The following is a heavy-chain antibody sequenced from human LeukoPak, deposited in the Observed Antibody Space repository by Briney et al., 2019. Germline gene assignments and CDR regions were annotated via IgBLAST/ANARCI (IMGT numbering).Heavy chain of an antibody. CDR1: GGSISSYY. CDR2: IYYSGST. J-gene: IGHJ3*02. CDR3: AREGFAFDI. V-gene: IGHV4-59*12. Sequence: PSETLSLTCTVSGGSISSYYWSWIRQPPGKGLEWIWYIYYSGSTNYNPSLKSRVTISVDTSKNQFSLKLSSVTAADTAVYYCAREGFAFDIWGQGTMVTVSS.